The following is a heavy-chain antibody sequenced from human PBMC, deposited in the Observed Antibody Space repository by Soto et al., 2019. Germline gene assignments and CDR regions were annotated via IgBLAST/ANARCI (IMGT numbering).Heavy chain of an antibody. D-gene: IGHD2-15*01. CDR2: IIPIFGTA. J-gene: IGHJ4*02. Sequence: SVKVSCKASGGTFSSYAISWVRQAPGQGLEWMGGIIPIFGTANYAQKFQGRVTITADKFTSTAYMELSSLRSEDTAVYYCARGRKGGIVVVVAALWFDYWGQGTLVTVSS. V-gene: IGHV1-69*06. CDR3: ARGRKGGIVVVVAALWFDY. CDR1: GGTFSSYA.